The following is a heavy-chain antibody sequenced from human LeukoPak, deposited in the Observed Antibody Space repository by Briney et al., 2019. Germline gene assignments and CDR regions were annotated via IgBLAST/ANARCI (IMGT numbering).Heavy chain of an antibody. V-gene: IGHV3-23*01. CDR1: KFAFRSYA. J-gene: IGHJ3*02. D-gene: IGHD1-26*01. CDR2: ISGCGGNT. Sequence: GGSLRLSCAASKFAFRSYAMSWVRQAPGKGLEWVSAISGCGGNTYYADSVKGRSTISRDNSKNTLYLQMNSLRAEDTAVYDCGKNRYSGSLSPFNIWGQGTMVTVSS. CDR3: GKNRYSGSLSPFNI.